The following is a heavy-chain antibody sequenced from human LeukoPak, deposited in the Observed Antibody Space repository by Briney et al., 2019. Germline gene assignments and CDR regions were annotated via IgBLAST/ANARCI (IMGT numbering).Heavy chain of an antibody. CDR2: INTDGSST. Sequence: GGSLRLSCAASGFTFSSYWMHWVRQAPGKGLVWVSRINTDGSSTSYADSVKGRFTISRDNAKNTLYLQMNSLRAEDTAVYYCARGLGSYYAFDIWGQGTMVTVSS. D-gene: IGHD1-26*01. J-gene: IGHJ3*02. CDR1: GFTFSSYW. V-gene: IGHV3-74*01. CDR3: ARGLGSYYAFDI.